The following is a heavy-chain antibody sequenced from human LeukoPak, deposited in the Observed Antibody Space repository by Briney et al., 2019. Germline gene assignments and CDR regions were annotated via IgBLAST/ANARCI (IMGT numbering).Heavy chain of an antibody. Sequence: LSLTCTVSGGSISSSSYYWGWIRQPPGKGLEWVAVISYDGRNKHYPDSVKGRFTISRDISTDTLWLQMDSLRTEDTAVYYCAKGPLRGTAAAIDYWGQGTLVTVSS. J-gene: IGHJ4*02. CDR3: AKGPLRGTAAAIDY. D-gene: IGHD2-2*01. CDR2: ISYDGRNK. V-gene: IGHV3-30*18. CDR1: GGSISSSS.